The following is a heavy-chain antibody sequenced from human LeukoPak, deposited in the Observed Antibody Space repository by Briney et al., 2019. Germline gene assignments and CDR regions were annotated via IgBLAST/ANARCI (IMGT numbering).Heavy chain of an antibody. Sequence: ASVKVSCKASGYTFTSHGFSWVRQAPGQGLEWMGWINTYIGNTNYAQKFQGRVTITADKSTSTAYMELSSLRSEDTAVYYCATSPVLLWFGELESYYYMDVWGKGTTVTVSS. V-gene: IGHV1-18*01. CDR3: ATSPVLLWFGELESYYYMDV. D-gene: IGHD3-10*01. CDR1: GYTFTSHG. J-gene: IGHJ6*03. CDR2: INTYIGNT.